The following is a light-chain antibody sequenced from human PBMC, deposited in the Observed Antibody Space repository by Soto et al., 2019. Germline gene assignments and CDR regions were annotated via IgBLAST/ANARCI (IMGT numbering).Light chain of an antibody. CDR3: QQYSRRPT. CDR1: QSISYY. CDR2: AAS. V-gene: IGKV1-39*01. Sequence: DIQMTQSPSSLYASVGDSITITCRASQSISYYLNWYQQKPGKAPKVLIYAASSLQSGVPSRFRGSGSGTTFTLTISSLQPDDFATYYCQQYSRRPTFGGGTKVEIK. J-gene: IGKJ4*01.